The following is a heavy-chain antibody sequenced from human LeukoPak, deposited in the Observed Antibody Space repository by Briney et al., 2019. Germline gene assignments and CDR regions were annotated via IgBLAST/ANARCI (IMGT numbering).Heavy chain of an antibody. Sequence: GASVKVSCKASGYTFTSYGISWVRQAPGQGLEWVGCISAYNCNTNYAQKLQGRVTMTTDTSTSTDYMELRSLRSDDTAVYYCARAHDYVWGSYRYRPLDFDYWGQGTLATVSS. CDR1: GYTFTSYG. D-gene: IGHD3-16*02. V-gene: IGHV1-18*01. J-gene: IGHJ4*02. CDR2: ISAYNCNT. CDR3: ARAHDYVWGSYRYRPLDFDY.